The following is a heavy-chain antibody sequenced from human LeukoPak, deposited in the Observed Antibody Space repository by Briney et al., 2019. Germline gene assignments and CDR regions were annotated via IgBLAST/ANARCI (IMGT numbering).Heavy chain of an antibody. D-gene: IGHD3-9*01. CDR2: TSSSSSYI. J-gene: IGHJ4*02. CDR3: ARDYYYDILTGYFDY. Sequence: GGSLRLSCAASGFIFSSYSMNWVRQAPGKGLEWVSSTSSSSSYIYYADSVKGRFTISRDNAKNSLYLQMNSLRAEDTAVYYCARDYYYDILTGYFDYWGQGTLVTVSS. CDR1: GFIFSSYS. V-gene: IGHV3-21*01.